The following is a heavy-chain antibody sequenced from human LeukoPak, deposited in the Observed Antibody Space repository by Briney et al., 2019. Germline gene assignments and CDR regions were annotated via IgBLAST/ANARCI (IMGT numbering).Heavy chain of an antibody. J-gene: IGHJ3*02. CDR3: ARALGVPASRGAFDI. D-gene: IGHD3-10*01. CDR1: GLTFSSYS. CDR2: ISSSSSYI. Sequence: GGSLRLSCAASGLTFSSYSMNWVRQAPGKGLEWVSSISSSSSYIYYADSVKGRFTISRDNAKNSLYLQMNSLRAEDTAVYYCARALGVPASRGAFDIWGQGTMVTVSS. V-gene: IGHV3-21*01.